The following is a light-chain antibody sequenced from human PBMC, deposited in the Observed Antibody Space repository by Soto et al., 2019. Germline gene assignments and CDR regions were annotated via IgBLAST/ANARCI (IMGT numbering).Light chain of an antibody. V-gene: IGLV2-14*01. CDR2: EVN. Sequence: QSALTQPASVSGSPGQSITISCTGTSSDVGGYNYVSWYQQHPGKAPKLMIYEVNNRPSGVSNRFSGSKSGNTASLTISGLQAEDEADYFCSSYTRSNTRVFGGGTKLTGL. CDR1: SSDVGGYNY. J-gene: IGLJ3*02. CDR3: SSYTRSNTRV.